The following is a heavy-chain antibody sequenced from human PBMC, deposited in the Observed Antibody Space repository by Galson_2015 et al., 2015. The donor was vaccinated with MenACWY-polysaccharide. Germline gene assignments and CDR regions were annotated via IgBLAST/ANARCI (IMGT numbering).Heavy chain of an antibody. CDR3: ARGWGGVRGVIRRWFDP. CDR1: GYTFTSYD. V-gene: IGHV1-8*01. Sequence: SVKVSCKASGYTFTSYDINWVRQATGQGLEWMGWMNPNSGNTGYAQKFQGRVTMTRNTSISTAYMELSSLRSEDTAVYYCARGWGGVRGVIRRWFDPWGQGTLVTVSS. J-gene: IGHJ5*02. CDR2: MNPNSGNT. D-gene: IGHD3-10*01.